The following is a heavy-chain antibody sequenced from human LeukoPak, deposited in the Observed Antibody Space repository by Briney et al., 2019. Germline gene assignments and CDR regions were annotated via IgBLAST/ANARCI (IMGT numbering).Heavy chain of an antibody. J-gene: IGHJ4*02. Sequence: GGSLRLSCAASGFTLRNYEMNWVRQAPGKGLEWVSYISASGITIYYADSVKGRFTISRDNAKNSLYLQMNRLRAEDTAVYYCTRDPSGGNHYGPFDYSGQGTLVTLSS. CDR3: TRDPSGGNHYGPFDY. V-gene: IGHV3-48*03. CDR2: ISASGITI. D-gene: IGHD3-22*01. CDR1: GFTLRNYE.